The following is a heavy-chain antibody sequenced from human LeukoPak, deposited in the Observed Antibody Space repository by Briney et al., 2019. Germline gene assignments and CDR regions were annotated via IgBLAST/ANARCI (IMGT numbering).Heavy chain of an antibody. CDR2: ISAYNGNT. D-gene: IGHD4-23*01. V-gene: IGHV1-18*01. CDR1: GYTFTSYG. CDR3: ARDHWVGGQSDFDY. J-gene: IGHJ4*02. Sequence: GASVKVSCKASGYTFTSYGISWVRQAPGQGLEWMGWISAYNGNTNYAQKFQGRVTITADKSTSTAYMELSSLRSEDTAVYYCARDHWVGGQSDFDYWGQGTLVTVSS.